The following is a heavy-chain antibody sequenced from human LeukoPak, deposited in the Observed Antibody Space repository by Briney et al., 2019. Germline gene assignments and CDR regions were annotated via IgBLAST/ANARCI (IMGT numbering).Heavy chain of an antibody. CDR1: GFTFSSYE. CDR3: ARLGYCNSGSCDY. J-gene: IGHJ4*02. V-gene: IGHV3-48*03. CDR2: ISSSGSTI. D-gene: IGHD2-15*01. Sequence: GGSLRLSCAASGFTFSSYEMNWVRQAPGTGLEWVXYISSSGSTIYYADPVKSRFTISRDNTKNSLYLQITGLRAEDTAVYYCARLGYCNSGSCDYWGQGTLVTVSS.